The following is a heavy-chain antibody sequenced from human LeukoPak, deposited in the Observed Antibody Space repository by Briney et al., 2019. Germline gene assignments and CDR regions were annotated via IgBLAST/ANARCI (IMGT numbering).Heavy chain of an antibody. Sequence: GESLKISCEGFGYSFSDYWIGWVRQKPGKGLEWMGIIYPADSDTIYSPSLQGQVTISADKPIRTAYLQWSSLKASDTAMYYCARNWNDHDDTFDVWGQGTMVTVSS. D-gene: IGHD1-1*01. V-gene: IGHV5-51*04. J-gene: IGHJ3*01. CDR2: IYPADSDT. CDR1: GYSFSDYW. CDR3: ARNWNDHDDTFDV.